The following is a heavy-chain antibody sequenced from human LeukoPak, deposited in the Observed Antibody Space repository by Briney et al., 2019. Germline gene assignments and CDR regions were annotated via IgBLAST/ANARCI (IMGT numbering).Heavy chain of an antibody. CDR1: GFTLSSYS. CDR2: ITASGDST. Sequence: GGSLRLSCAASGFTLSSYSMTWVRQAPGEGLEWVSVITASGDSTSYADSVKGRFTVSRDNSKNTLYLQMNSLRAEDTAVYYCAKDLTNDILTGPVPYWGQGTLVTVSS. J-gene: IGHJ4*02. V-gene: IGHV3-23*01. CDR3: AKDLTNDILTGPVPY. D-gene: IGHD3-9*01.